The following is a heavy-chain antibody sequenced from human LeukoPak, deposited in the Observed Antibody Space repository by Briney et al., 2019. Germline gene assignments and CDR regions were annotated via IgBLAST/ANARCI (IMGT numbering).Heavy chain of an antibody. CDR3: AKDAGGYYPV. J-gene: IGHJ4*02. Sequence: PGGSLRPSCAASGFTFDDYTMHWVRQAPGKGLEWVSLISWDGGSTYYADSVKGRFTISRDNSKNSLYLQMNSLRTEDTALYYCAKDAGGYYPVWGQGTLVTVSS. CDR2: ISWDGGST. V-gene: IGHV3-43*01. CDR1: GFTFDDYT. D-gene: IGHD3-10*01.